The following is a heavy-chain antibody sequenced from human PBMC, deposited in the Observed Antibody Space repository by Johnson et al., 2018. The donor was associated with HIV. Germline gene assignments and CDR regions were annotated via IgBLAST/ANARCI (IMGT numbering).Heavy chain of an antibody. V-gene: IGHV3-33*01. D-gene: IGHD1-26*01. CDR3: ARVQSLQWELLDGDAFDI. J-gene: IGHJ3*02. CDR2: IWYDGSNK. CDR1: GFTFSSYG. Sequence: QMLLVESGGGLVQPGGSLRLSCAASGFTFSSYGMHWVRQAPGQGLEWVAVIWYDGSNKYYVDSVKGRFTISRDNAKNSLYLQMNSLRAEDTAVYYCARVQSLQWELLDGDAFDIWGQGTMVTVSS.